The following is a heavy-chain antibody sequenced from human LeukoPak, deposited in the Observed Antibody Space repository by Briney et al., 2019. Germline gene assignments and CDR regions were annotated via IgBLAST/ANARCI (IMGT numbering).Heavy chain of an antibody. Sequence: GGSLRLSCADSGFTFSRYAMHWVRQAPGKGLERVAVISYDGSDQYYADSVKGRFTISRDNSKNTLHLQVNSLGAEDTALYYCAADIVGNLDYWGRGTLVTVSS. J-gene: IGHJ4*02. CDR1: GFTFSRYA. CDR3: AADIVGNLDY. D-gene: IGHD2-21*01. V-gene: IGHV3-30-3*01. CDR2: ISYDGSDQ.